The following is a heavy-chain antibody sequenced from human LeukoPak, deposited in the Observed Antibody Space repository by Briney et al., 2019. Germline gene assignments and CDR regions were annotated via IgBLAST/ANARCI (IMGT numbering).Heavy chain of an antibody. CDR1: GFTFSSYG. J-gene: IGHJ4*02. CDR3: ARSRISMIVGLDY. V-gene: IGHV3-33*01. D-gene: IGHD3-22*01. Sequence: GGSLRLSCAASGFTFSSYGMHWVRQAPGKGLEWVAVVWYDETTRYYVDSVKGRFTISRDNSKNTLYLQMNSLRAEDTAVYYCARSRISMIVGLDYWGQGNLVTVSS. CDR2: VWYDETTR.